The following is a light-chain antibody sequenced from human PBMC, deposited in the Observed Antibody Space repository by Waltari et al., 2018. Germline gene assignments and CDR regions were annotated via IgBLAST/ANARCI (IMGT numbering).Light chain of an antibody. Sequence: DIVMTESLLSRPVTPLELDLISCRSSQSLLHSNGYNYLDWYVKKPGQSPQLLIYLASNRASGVPDRFIGSGSGTDFTLKISRVEAEDVGIYYCMQGLQIPDTFGQGTRLEIK. CDR1: QSLLHSNGYNY. CDR3: MQGLQIPDT. V-gene: IGKV2-28*01. CDR2: LAS. J-gene: IGKJ5*01.